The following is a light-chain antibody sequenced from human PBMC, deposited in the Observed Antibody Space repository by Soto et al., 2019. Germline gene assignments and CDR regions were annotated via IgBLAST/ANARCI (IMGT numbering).Light chain of an antibody. CDR1: ETVATN. V-gene: IGKV3-20*01. Sequence: EVMLIQSPATLSMSPGERATLSCRASETVATNLAWYQQKPGQAPRLLIYGASSRATGIPDRFSGSGSGTDFTLTISRLESEDFAVYYCQQYAISPPFTFAQGTKLETK. CDR2: GAS. J-gene: IGKJ2*01. CDR3: QQYAISPPFT.